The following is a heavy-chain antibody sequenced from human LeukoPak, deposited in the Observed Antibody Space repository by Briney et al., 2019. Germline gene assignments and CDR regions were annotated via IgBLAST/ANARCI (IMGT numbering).Heavy chain of an antibody. CDR2: IIPIFGTA. D-gene: IGHD3-10*01. J-gene: IGHJ4*02. CDR3: ARSRLSGSGSYYAFGY. V-gene: IGHV1-69*13. CDR1: GGTFSSYA. Sequence: ASVKVSCKASGGTFSSYAISWVRQAPGQGLEWMGGIIPIFGTANYAQKFQGRVTITADESTSTAYMELSSLRSEDTAVYYCARSRLSGSGSYYAFGYWGQGTLVTVSS.